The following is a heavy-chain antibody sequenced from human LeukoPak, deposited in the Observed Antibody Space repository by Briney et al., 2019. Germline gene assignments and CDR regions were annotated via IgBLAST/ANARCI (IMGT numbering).Heavy chain of an antibody. V-gene: IGHV3-7*01. CDR2: INHDATEK. CDR3: VRVGIASTDDNWFDS. J-gene: IGHJ5*01. Sequence: GVSLRLSCVASGFSFDSYWMNWVRQAPGRGLEWVANINHDATEKYYVDSVKGRFTISRDNAKNSLYLQMNTLRADDTAVYYCVRVGIASTDDNWFDSWGQGTLVTVSS. D-gene: IGHD2-21*01. CDR1: GFSFDSYW.